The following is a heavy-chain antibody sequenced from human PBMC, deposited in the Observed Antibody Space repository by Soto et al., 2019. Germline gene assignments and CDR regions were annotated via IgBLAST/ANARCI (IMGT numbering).Heavy chain of an antibody. CDR2: IYYSGST. CDR3: ARDVAYCCGDCYWFDP. J-gene: IGHJ5*02. D-gene: IGHD2-21*02. Sequence: SETLSLTCTVSGGSISSYYWSWIRQPPGKGLEWIGYIYYSGSTNYNPSLKSRVTISVDTSKNQFSLKLNSVTAADTAVYYCARDVAYCCGDCYWFDPWGQGTLVTVSS. CDR1: GGSISSYY. V-gene: IGHV4-59*01.